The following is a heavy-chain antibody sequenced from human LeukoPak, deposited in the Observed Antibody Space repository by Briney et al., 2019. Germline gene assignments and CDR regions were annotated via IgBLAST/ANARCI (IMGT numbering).Heavy chain of an antibody. CDR1: GGSISSYY. CDR2: IHYSGST. CDR3: ARHCCSGPAKRVFDI. Sequence: SETLSLTCTVSGGSISSYYWSWIRQPPGKGLEWIGYIHYSGSTNYNPSLKSRVTISVDTSKNQFSLKLSSVTAADTAVYHCARHCCSGPAKRVFDIWGQGTMVTVSS. V-gene: IGHV4-59*08. D-gene: IGHD2-15*01. J-gene: IGHJ3*02.